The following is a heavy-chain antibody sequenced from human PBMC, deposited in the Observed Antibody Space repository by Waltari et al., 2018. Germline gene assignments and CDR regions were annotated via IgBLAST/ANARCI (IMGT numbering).Heavy chain of an antibody. CDR3: ARDWRTSRNYYYYYGMDV. Sequence: QVQLVQSGAEVMKPGSSVKVSCKASGGTFSSYPISWVRQAPGQGLEWMGRIIPILGIANYAQKFQGRVTITADKSTSTAYMELSSLRSEDTAVYYCARDWRTSRNYYYYYGMDVWGQGTTVTVSS. CDR1: GGTFSSYP. D-gene: IGHD2-2*01. J-gene: IGHJ6*02. CDR2: IIPILGIA. V-gene: IGHV1-69*04.